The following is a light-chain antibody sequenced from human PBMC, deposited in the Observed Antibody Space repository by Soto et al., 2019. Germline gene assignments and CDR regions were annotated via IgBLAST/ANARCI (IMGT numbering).Light chain of an antibody. CDR2: GAS. CDR1: QSVSSN. V-gene: IGKV3-15*01. J-gene: IGKJ4*01. Sequence: EIVMTQSPATLSVSPGERATLSCRASQSVSSNLAWYQQKPGQAPRLLIYGASTRATGIPARFSGSGSGTEFTHTISSLQSEDVAVYYWQQYNNWPPLTFGGGTKVQIK. CDR3: QQYNNWPPLT.